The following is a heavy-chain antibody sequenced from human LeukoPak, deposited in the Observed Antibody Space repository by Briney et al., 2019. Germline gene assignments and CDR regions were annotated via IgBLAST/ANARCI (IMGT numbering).Heavy chain of an antibody. CDR2: IYPRDGST. Sequence: ASVKVSCKASGGTFSSYAISWVRQAPGRGLEWMGMIYPRDGSTSYAQKFQGRVTVTRDTSTSTVHMELSGLRSEDTAVYYCARDQEGFDYWGQGTLVTVSS. J-gene: IGHJ4*02. V-gene: IGHV1-46*01. CDR3: ARDQEGFDY. CDR1: GGTFSSYA.